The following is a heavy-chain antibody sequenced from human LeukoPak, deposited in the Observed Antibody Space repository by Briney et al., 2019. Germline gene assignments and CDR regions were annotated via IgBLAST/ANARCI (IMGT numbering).Heavy chain of an antibody. J-gene: IGHJ4*02. Sequence: GGSLRLSCAASGFTFSDSAMHWVRQASGKGLEWVGRIRSKVNSYATAYAASVKDRFTISRDDSKNTAYLQMNSLKTEDTAVYYCARLSKHYWGQGILVTVSS. CDR1: GFTFSDSA. CDR3: ARLSKHY. V-gene: IGHV3-73*01. CDR2: IRSKVNSYAT.